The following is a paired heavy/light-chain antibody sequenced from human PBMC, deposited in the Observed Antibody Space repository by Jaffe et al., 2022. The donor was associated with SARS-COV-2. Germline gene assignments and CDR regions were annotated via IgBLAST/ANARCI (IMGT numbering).Light chain of an antibody. J-gene: IGLJ3*02. CDR1: SGDVGNYNY. CDR2: EVN. CDR3: SSYAGSDNFWV. Sequence: QSALTQPPSASGSPGQSVTISCGGTSGDVGNYNYVSWYQQHPGKAPKMMIYEVNKRPSGVPDRFSGSKSGNTASLTVSGLQAEDEADYYCSSYAGSDNFWVFGGGTKLTVL. V-gene: IGLV2-8*01.
Heavy chain of an antibody. J-gene: IGHJ4*02. Sequence: EVQLVESGGNLIQPGGSLRLSCAVSGLIVSSSYMSWVRQAPGGGLEWVSIIYSGGTTYYADSVKGRFTISRDNSKNTLYLEMSGLRAEDAAVYYCARGPLGDCSSSPCSPFGFEYWGQGTPVTVSS. D-gene: IGHD2-2*01. V-gene: IGHV3-53*01. CDR3: ARGPLGDCSSSPCSPFGFEY. CDR1: GLIVSSSY. CDR2: IYSGGTT.